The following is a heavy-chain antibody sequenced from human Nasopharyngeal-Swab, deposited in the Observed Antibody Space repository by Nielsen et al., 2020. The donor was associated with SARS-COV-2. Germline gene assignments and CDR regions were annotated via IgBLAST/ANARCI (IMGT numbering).Heavy chain of an antibody. Sequence: VRQAPGKGLEWVAVIWYDGSNKYYADSVKGRFTISRDNSKNTPYLQMNSLRAEDTAVYYCARDVIAVAGTLNWFDPWGQGTLVTVSS. D-gene: IGHD6-19*01. CDR3: ARDVIAVAGTLNWFDP. J-gene: IGHJ5*02. CDR2: IWYDGSNK. V-gene: IGHV3-33*01.